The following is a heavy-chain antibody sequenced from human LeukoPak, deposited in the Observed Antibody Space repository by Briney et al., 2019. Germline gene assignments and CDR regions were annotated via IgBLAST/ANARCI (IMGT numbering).Heavy chain of an antibody. Sequence: SETLSLTCTVSDASVTTYSWSCLRQPAGKGLEWIGRVYSSGATKYNPSLKSRVTTSADTPKNRFSLKLPSVTAADTAVYYCARDHYGSGSYKAYFDYWGHGIQVTVSS. J-gene: IGHJ4*01. CDR1: DASVTTYS. D-gene: IGHD3-10*01. V-gene: IGHV4-4*07. CDR2: VYSSGAT. CDR3: ARDHYGSGSYKAYFDY.